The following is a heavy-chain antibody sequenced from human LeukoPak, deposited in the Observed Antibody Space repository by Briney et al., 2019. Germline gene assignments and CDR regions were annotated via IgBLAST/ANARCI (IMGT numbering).Heavy chain of an antibody. CDR2: IIPIFGTA. V-gene: IGHV1-69*13. J-gene: IGHJ1*01. Sequence: ASVKVSCKASGGTFSSYAISWVRQAPGQGLEWMGGIIPIFGTANYAQKFQGRVTITADESTSTAYMELSSLRSEDTAVYYCARDTRGYDYEYFQHWGQGTLVTVSS. D-gene: IGHD5-12*01. CDR1: GGTFSSYA. CDR3: ARDTRGYDYEYFQH.